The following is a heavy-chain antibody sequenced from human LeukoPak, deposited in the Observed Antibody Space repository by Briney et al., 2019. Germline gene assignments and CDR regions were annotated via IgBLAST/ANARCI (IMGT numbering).Heavy chain of an antibody. J-gene: IGHJ1*01. CDR2: INHSGST. V-gene: IGHV4-34*01. Sequence: SGGSLRLSCAASGFTFSSYSMNWVRQAPGKGLEWIGEINHSGSTNYNPSLKSRVTISVDTSKNQFSLKLSSVTAADTAVYYCARGRGQWLLTEGVYFQHWGQGTLVTVSS. D-gene: IGHD6-19*01. CDR1: GFTFSSYS. CDR3: ARGRGQWLLTEGVYFQH.